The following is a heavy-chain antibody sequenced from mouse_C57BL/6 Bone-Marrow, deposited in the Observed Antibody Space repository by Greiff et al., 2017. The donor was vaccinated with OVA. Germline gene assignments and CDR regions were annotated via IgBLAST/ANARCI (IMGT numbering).Heavy chain of an antibody. CDR1: GYTFTSYG. J-gene: IGHJ4*01. CDR3: ARTGGSSGLYAMDY. D-gene: IGHD3-2*02. CDR2: IYPRSGNT. V-gene: IGHV1-81*01. Sequence: QVQLKESGAELARPGASVKLSCKASGYTFTSYGISWVKQRTGQGLEWIGEIYPRSGNTYYNEKFKGKATLTADKSSSTAYMELRSLTSEDSAVYFCARTGGSSGLYAMDYWGQGTSVTVSS.